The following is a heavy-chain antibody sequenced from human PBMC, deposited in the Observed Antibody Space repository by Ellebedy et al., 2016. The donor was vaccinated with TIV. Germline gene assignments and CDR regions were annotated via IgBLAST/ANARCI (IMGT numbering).Heavy chain of an antibody. D-gene: IGHD3-22*01. J-gene: IGHJ5*01. CDR1: GFTFSIYA. Sequence: GESLKISCAASGFTFSIYAMSWVRQAPGKGLEWVSLISGSGDSTYYADSVKGRFTHSRDNSKNTLHIQMTSMRVEDTALYYCTKYLYYDKSGVDSWGQGTLVTVSS. CDR2: ISGSGDST. CDR3: TKYLYYDKSGVDS. V-gene: IGHV3-23*01.